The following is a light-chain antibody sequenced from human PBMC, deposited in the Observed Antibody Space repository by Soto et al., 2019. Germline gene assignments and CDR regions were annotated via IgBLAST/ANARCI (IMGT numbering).Light chain of an antibody. CDR3: QKYNSAPLT. V-gene: IGKV1-27*01. CDR1: QGISTY. CDR2: AAS. Sequence: DIQMTQSPSSLSASVGGRVTITCRASQGISTYLAWYQQKPGKVPKLLIYAASTLQSGVPSRFSGSGSGTEFTLHISSLQPEDVATYYCQKYNSAPLTFGGGTKVAIK. J-gene: IGKJ4*01.